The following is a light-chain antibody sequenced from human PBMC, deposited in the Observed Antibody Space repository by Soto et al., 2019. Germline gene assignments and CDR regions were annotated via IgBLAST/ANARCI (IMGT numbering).Light chain of an antibody. V-gene: IGKV3-20*01. CDR1: QSVSNNY. CDR2: GAS. Sequence: IVLSQSACTLSLSTGERATLSCRASQSVSNNYLAWYQQKPGQAPRLLIYGASNRATGIPDRFSGSGSGTDFTLTISRLEPEDFAVYYCQQYGSSGTFAQGTKVAIK. J-gene: IGKJ1*01. CDR3: QQYGSSGT.